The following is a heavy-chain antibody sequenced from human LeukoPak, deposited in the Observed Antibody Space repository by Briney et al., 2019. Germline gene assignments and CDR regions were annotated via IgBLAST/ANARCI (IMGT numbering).Heavy chain of an antibody. J-gene: IGHJ6*03. CDR2: INTDGSST. V-gene: IGHV3-74*01. CDR1: GFTFSSYW. CDR3: AKSGGSYSDYYYYYMDV. Sequence: GGSLRLSCAASGFTFSSYWMHWVRQAPGKGLVWVSRINTDGSSTTYADSVKGRFTISRDNAKNTLYLQMNSLRAEDTAVYYCAKSGGSYSDYYYYYMDVWGKGTTVTVSS. D-gene: IGHD1-26*01.